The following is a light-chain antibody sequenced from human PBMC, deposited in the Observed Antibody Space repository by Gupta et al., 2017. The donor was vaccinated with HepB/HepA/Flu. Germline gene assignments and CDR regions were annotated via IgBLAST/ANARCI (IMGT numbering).Light chain of an antibody. CDR1: VLPNQY. Sequence: SPELTQLPSVPVSPGQTARITCSGDVLPNQYAYWYRQKPGQAPGLIVYKDTERPPGTPERFSGSSSEATVTLTISGVQAEDEADYYCQSADISGTFYVFGTGTKVSIL. V-gene: IGLV3-25*03. CDR2: KDT. CDR3: QSADISGTFYV. J-gene: IGLJ1*01.